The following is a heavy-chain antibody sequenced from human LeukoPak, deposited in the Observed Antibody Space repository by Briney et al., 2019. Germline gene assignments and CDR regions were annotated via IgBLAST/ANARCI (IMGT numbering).Heavy chain of an antibody. CDR1: GFTFSSYA. V-gene: IGHV3-23*01. J-gene: IGHJ5*02. Sequence: PGGSLRLSCAASGFTFSSYAMSWVRQAPGKGLEWVSAISGSGGSTYYADSVKGRFTISRDNAKNSLYLQMNSLRAEDTAVYYCARAAAEVSDWFDPWGQGTLVTVSS. CDR2: ISGSGGST. CDR3: ARAAAEVSDWFDP. D-gene: IGHD6-13*01.